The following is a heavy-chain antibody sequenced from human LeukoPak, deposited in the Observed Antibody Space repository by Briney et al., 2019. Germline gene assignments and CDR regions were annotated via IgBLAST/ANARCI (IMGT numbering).Heavy chain of an antibody. D-gene: IGHD4-11*01. CDR2: IWNDGSNR. J-gene: IGHJ4*02. CDR1: GFTFSSYA. Sequence: GGSLRLSCAASGFTFSSYAMSWVRQAPGKGLEWVAVIWNDGSNRYYADSVKGRFTISRDNSKNTVYLQMNSLRAADTSVYYCAKDAQRGFDYSNSLEYWGQGTLVTVSS. CDR3: AKDAQRGFDYSNSLEY. V-gene: IGHV3-33*06.